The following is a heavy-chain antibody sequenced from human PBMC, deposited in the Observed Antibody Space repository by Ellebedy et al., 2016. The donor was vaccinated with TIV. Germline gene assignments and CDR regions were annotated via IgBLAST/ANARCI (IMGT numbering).Heavy chain of an antibody. Sequence: ASVKVSCKASGYTFTSYYMHWVRQAPGQGLEWMGIINPSGGSTTYAQKLQGRVTMTRDTSTSTVYMELSNLRSEDTAVYYCARRDGYNSFDYWGQGTLVTVSS. CDR2: INPSGGST. CDR3: ARRDGYNSFDY. D-gene: IGHD5-24*01. V-gene: IGHV1-46*04. J-gene: IGHJ4*02. CDR1: GYTFTSYY.